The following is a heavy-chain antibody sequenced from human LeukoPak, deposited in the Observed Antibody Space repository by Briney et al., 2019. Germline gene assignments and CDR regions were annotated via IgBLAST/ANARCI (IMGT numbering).Heavy chain of an antibody. CDR1: GFTFSSYW. J-gene: IGHJ5*02. D-gene: IGHD2-15*01. CDR2: IKQDGSEK. Sequence: GGSLRLSCAASGFTFSSYWMSWVRQAPGKGLEWVANIKQDGSEKYYVDSVKGRFTISRDNAKNSLYLQMNSLRAEDTAVYCCARLVVVAANWFDPWGQGTLVTVSS. V-gene: IGHV3-7*01. CDR3: ARLVVVAANWFDP.